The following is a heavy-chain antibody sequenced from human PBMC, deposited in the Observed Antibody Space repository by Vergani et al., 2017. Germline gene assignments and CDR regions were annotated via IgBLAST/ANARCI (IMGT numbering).Heavy chain of an antibody. J-gene: IGHJ6*02. Sequence: EVQLVESGGGLVQPGGSLRLSCAASGFTISSKYMSWVRQVPGKGLEWVSLIYSGGSTYYSDSVKGRFTISRDNSKNTQHLQMNSLRPEDTGVYYCARDTVVTPTRKYYHYQAVDVWGQGTTVTVSS. CDR1: GFTISSKY. D-gene: IGHD4-23*01. V-gene: IGHV3-66*02. CDR2: IYSGGST. CDR3: ARDTVVTPTRKYYHYQAVDV.